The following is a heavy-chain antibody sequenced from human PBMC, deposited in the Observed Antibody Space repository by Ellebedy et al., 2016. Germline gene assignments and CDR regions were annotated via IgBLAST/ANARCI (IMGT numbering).Heavy chain of an antibody. CDR3: ARHRVAASFNP. CDR2: VSSSGST. CDR1: GGSIFSDY. D-gene: IGHD6-6*01. J-gene: IGHJ5*02. Sequence: SETLSLTXNVSGGSIFSDYWSWIRQPPGKGLEWIGSVSSSGSTFYSSSLKGRATVSVDTSKNQFSLRLTSVTAADTGLYFCARHRVAASFNPWGQGTLVTVSS. V-gene: IGHV4-59*08.